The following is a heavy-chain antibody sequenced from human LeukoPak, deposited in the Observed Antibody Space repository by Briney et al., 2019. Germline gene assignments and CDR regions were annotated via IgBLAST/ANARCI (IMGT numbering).Heavy chain of an antibody. CDR2: IRYDGSNK. CDR1: GFTFSSYG. D-gene: IGHD3-22*01. CDR3: SKESYDSSGYYYVSGYFDY. J-gene: IGHJ4*02. V-gene: IGHV3-30*02. Sequence: GGSVRLSCAASGFTFSSYGMHWVRQAPGKGLEWVAFIRYDGSNKYYADSVKGRFTISRDNSKNTLYLQMNSLRAEDTAVYYCSKESYDSSGYYYVSGYFDYWGQGTLVTVSS.